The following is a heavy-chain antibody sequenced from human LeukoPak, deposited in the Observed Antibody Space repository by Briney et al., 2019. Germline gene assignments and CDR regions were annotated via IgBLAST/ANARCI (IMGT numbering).Heavy chain of an antibody. J-gene: IGHJ4*02. CDR1: GGSISSYY. D-gene: IGHD1-26*01. CDR2: IYYSGST. Sequence: SEALSLTCTVSGGSISSYYWSWIRQPPGKGLEWIGYIYYSGSTNYNPSLKSRVTISVDTSKNQFSLKLSSVTAADTAMYYCARAGSGSYYYFDSWGQGTLVTVSS. CDR3: ARAGSGSYYYFDS. V-gene: IGHV4-59*01.